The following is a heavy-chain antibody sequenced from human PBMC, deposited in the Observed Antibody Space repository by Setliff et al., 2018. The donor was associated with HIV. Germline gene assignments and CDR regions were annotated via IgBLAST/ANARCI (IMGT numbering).Heavy chain of an antibody. CDR2: INPNSGDT. CDR1: GYTFTGYY. Sequence: SVKVSCKASGYTFTGYYMHWVRQAPGQGLEWMGWINPNSGDTNYAQKFQGRVTITADESTTTAYLDVNSLKSDDTAMYFCAAGPFSRGPYHWVPNWGQGTLVTVSS. V-gene: IGHV1-2*02. J-gene: IGHJ4*02. D-gene: IGHD3-10*01. CDR3: AAGPFSRGPYHWVPN.